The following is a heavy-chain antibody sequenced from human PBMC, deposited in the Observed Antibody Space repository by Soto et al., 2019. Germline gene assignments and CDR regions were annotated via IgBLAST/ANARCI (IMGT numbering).Heavy chain of an antibody. Sequence: QVQLVESGGGVVQPGRSLRLSCAASGFTFSSYGMHWVRQAPGKGLEWVAVIWYDGSNKYYADSVKGRFTISRDNSKNTLYLQMNSLRAEDTAVYYWARDPLTPAMTIVVVPSPNAFDIWGQGTMVTVSS. J-gene: IGHJ3*02. CDR2: IWYDGSNK. CDR1: GFTFSSYG. CDR3: ARDPLTPAMTIVVVPSPNAFDI. D-gene: IGHD2-2*01. V-gene: IGHV3-33*01.